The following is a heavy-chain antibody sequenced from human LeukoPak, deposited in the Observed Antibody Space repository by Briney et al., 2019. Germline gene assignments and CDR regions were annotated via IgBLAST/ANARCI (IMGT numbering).Heavy chain of an antibody. CDR2: INPNTSIT. J-gene: IGHJ4*02. CDR1: GYTFTDFY. Sequence: GASVKVSCKTSGYTFTDFYILWVRQAPGQGLEWMGWINPNTSITYYPEKFQGRVTMTRDTSINTVYMDLKRLKPDDTAVYYCLLIGFDFWGQGTLVTVSS. V-gene: IGHV1-2*02. CDR3: LLIGFDF.